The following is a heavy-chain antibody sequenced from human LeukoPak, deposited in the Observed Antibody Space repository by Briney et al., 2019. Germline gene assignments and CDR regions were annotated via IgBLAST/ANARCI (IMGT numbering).Heavy chain of an antibody. V-gene: IGHV1-18*01. Sequence: ASVKVTCKASGYMFNNYGISWVRQAPGQGLEWMGWISAHTGNTNYAQNLQGRVTMTTDTSTSTAYMELRSLRSDDTAVYYCVRGILTVYGVDPDLWGQGTLVTVSS. CDR1: GYMFNNYG. D-gene: IGHD3-3*01. CDR3: VRGILTVYGVDPDL. CDR2: ISAHTGNT. J-gene: IGHJ5*02.